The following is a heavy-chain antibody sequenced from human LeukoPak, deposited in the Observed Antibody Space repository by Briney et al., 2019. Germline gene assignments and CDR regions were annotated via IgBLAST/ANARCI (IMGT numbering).Heavy chain of an antibody. CDR3: ARTVVGDTAME. V-gene: IGHV4-39*07. Sequence: SETLSLTCTVSGGSISSGGYYWSWIRQPPGKGLEWIGEINHSGSTNYNPSLKSRVTISVDTSKNQFSLKLSSVTAADTAVYYCARTVVGDTAMEWGQGTLVTVSS. CDR1: GGSISSGGYY. J-gene: IGHJ4*02. D-gene: IGHD5-18*01. CDR2: INHSGST.